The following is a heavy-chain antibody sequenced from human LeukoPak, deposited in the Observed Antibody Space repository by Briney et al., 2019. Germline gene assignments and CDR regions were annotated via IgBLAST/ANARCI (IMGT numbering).Heavy chain of an antibody. V-gene: IGHV4-39*07. Sequence: PSETLSLTCTVSGGSISSSSYYWSGIRQPPGKGLEWIGEINHSGSTNYNPSLKSRVTISVDTSKNQFSLKLSSVTAADTAVYYGARVASSSIMVEYFQHWGQGTLVTVSS. CDR3: ARVASSSIMVEYFQH. J-gene: IGHJ1*01. D-gene: IGHD6-6*01. CDR2: INHSGST. CDR1: GGSISSSSYY.